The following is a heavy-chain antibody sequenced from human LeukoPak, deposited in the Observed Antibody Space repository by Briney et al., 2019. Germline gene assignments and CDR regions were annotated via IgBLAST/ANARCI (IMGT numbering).Heavy chain of an antibody. J-gene: IGHJ3*02. CDR3: ASALQGAFDI. CDR1: GGSISSSRYY. Sequence: SETLSLTCTASGGSISSSRYYWGWIRQPPGKGLEWIGNIYYSGSTYYNPSLKSRVTISVDTSKNQFSLKLSSVTAADTAVYYCASALQGAFDIWGQGTMVTVSS. D-gene: IGHD4-11*01. CDR2: IYYSGST. V-gene: IGHV4-39*01.